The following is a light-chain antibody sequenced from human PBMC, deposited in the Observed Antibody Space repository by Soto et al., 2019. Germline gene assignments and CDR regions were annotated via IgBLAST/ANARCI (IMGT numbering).Light chain of an antibody. V-gene: IGKV3-15*01. CDR3: QQYNNWPPLT. J-gene: IGKJ4*01. CDR1: QTIYSN. Sequence: IGMRQSPATLAVSRGGRATLSCRASQTIYSNVAWYQQRPGQPPRLLTYRAPSRATGIPARFSGSGSGTEFTLTVISLQSEDFAVYYCQQYNNWPPLTLGGGTKVDI. CDR2: RAP.